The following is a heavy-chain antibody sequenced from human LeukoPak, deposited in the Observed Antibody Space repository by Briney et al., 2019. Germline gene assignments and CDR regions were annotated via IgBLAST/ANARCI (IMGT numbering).Heavy chain of an antibody. CDR1: GFTFSSYA. D-gene: IGHD2-2*01. J-gene: IGHJ3*02. Sequence: GGSLRLSCAASGFTFSSYAMSWVRQAPGKGLEWVSAISGSGGSTYYADSVKGRFTISRDNSKNTLYLQMNSLRAEDTAVYYCAKDGKGVDIVVVPAAMGPGDIWGQGTMVTVSS. CDR3: AKDGKGVDIVVVPAAMGPGDI. V-gene: IGHV3-23*01. CDR2: ISGSGGST.